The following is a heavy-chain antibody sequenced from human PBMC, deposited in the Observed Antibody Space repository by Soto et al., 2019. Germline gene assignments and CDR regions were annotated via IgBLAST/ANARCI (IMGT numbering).Heavy chain of an antibody. Sequence: LSLTCAISGDSVSSNSAAWNWIRQSPSRGLEWLGRTYYRSKWYNDYAVSVRSRITINPDTSRNQFSLQLNSVTPEDTAMYYCARVFGTIYYYGMDVWGQGTTVTVSS. CDR2: TYYRSKWYN. V-gene: IGHV6-1*01. CDR3: ARVFGTIYYYGMDV. D-gene: IGHD1-7*01. CDR1: GDSVSSNSAA. J-gene: IGHJ6*02.